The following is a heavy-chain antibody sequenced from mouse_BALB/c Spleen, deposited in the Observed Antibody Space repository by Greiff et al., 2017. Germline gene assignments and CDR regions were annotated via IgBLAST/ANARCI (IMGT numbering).Heavy chain of an antibody. D-gene: IGHD2-10*02. CDR2: IFPGDGST. V-gene: IGHV1-85*01. J-gene: IGHJ4*01. CDR3: EREVYDNYVRAMDD. CDR1: GYTFTSYD. Sequence: VQLQESGAELVKPGASVKLSCTASGYTFTSYDINWVRQRPEQGLEWIGWIFPGDGSTKYNEKFKGKATLTTDKASSTAYMQLSRLTSEDSAVYFGEREVYDNYVRAMDDWGQGTSVTVSS.